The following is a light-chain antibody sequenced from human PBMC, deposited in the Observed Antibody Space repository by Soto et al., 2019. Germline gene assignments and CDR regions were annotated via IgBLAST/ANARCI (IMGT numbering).Light chain of an antibody. J-gene: IGKJ1*01. V-gene: IGKV3-20*01. CDR2: GAS. Sequence: ESVLTQSPGTLSLSPGERATLSCRASQSVSSNYLAGYQQKPGQAPRLLIYGASTRATGSPDRFSGSGSGTDFTLTISRLEPEDAAVYYCQQYGSSPTWTFGQGTKVEI. CDR3: QQYGSSPTWT. CDR1: QSVSSNY.